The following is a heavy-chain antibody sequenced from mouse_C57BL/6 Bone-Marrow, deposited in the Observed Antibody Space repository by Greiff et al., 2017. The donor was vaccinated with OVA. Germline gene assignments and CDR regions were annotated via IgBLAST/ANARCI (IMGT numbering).Heavy chain of an antibody. CDR3: AKGGSSYEAWFAY. CDR2: IYPRSGNT. Sequence: VKLQESGAELARPGASVKLSCKASGYTFTSYGISWVKQRTGQGLEWIGEIYPRSGNTYYNEKFKGKATLTADKSSSTAYMELRSLTSEDSAVYFCAKGGSSYEAWFAYWGQGTLVTVSA. D-gene: IGHD1-1*01. V-gene: IGHV1-81*01. CDR1: GYTFTSYG. J-gene: IGHJ3*01.